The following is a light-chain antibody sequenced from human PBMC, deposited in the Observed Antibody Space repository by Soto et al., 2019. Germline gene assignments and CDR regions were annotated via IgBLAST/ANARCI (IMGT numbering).Light chain of an antibody. CDR1: QNIDNY. V-gene: IGKV1-8*01. Sequence: IQMTQSPSSLSASLGDRVTITCRASQNIDNYLNWYQHKPGKAPKLLIYATSTLQSGVPSRFSGSGSGTDFTLTISCLQSEDFATYYCQQYYSYPLTFGPGTKVDIK. CDR2: ATS. CDR3: QQYYSYPLT. J-gene: IGKJ3*01.